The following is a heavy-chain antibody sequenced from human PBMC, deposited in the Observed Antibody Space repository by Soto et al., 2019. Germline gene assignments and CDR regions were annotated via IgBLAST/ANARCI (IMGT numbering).Heavy chain of an antibody. CDR2: ISPKSTYR. CDR1: GFPFSDYY. CDR3: VRGGGGGLFEH. D-gene: IGHD2-21*01. V-gene: IGHV3-11*06. J-gene: IGHJ4*02. Sequence: PGGSLRLSCPTSGFPFSDYYMSWIRQAPGKGLEWLSRISPKSTYRNYADSVKGRFTISRDNTKSSLFLQMNSLGVEDTAVYYCVRGGGGGLFEHWGQGVLVTVSS.